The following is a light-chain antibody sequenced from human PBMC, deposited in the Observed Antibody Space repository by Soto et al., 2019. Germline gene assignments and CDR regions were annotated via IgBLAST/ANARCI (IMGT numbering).Light chain of an antibody. CDR2: AAS. CDR1: QSISNY. J-gene: IGKJ1*01. Sequence: DIQMTQSPSSLSVSVGDRVIITCRASQSISNYLNWCQQKPGKAPNLLIYAASSLQSGVPSRFSGSGSGTDFTLTISSLQPEDFAAYYCQQTYSTPETFGQGTKVDIK. CDR3: QQTYSTPET. V-gene: IGKV1-39*01.